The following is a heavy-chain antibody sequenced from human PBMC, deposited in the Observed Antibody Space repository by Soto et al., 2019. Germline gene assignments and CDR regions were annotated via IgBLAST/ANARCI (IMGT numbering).Heavy chain of an antibody. CDR1: GYTFSNFG. CDR2: ISPYNGNT. Sequence: ASVKVSCKASGYTFSNFGLSWVRQAPGQGLELMGWISPYNGNTNYAQKLQGRLTMTTDTSTSTAYMELRSLRSDDTAVYYCARDRLGVAVTGGGFDSWGQGTLVTVSS. CDR3: ARDRLGVAVTGGGFDS. D-gene: IGHD6-19*01. V-gene: IGHV1-18*01. J-gene: IGHJ4*02.